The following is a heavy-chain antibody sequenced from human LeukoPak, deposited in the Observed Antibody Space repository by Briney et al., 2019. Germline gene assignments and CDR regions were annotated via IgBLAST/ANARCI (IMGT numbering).Heavy chain of an antibody. D-gene: IGHD6-19*01. CDR1: GGTFSGYY. J-gene: IGHJ4*02. V-gene: IGHV4-34*01. CDR2: INHSGST. Sequence: SETVSLTCAVYGGTFSGYYWSWIRQPPGKGLEWIGEINHSGSTNYNPSLKSRVTISVDTSKNQFSLKLSSVTAADAAVYYCARLPPSSGWYYFDYWGQGTLVTVSS. CDR3: ARLPPSSGWYYFDY.